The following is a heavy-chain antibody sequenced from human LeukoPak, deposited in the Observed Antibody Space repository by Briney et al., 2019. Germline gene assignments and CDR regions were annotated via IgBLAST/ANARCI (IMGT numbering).Heavy chain of an antibody. V-gene: IGHV3-48*03. D-gene: IGHD3-10*01. CDR3: TRDRPSGNITMIRGVTPDH. CDR1: GFTFRSYE. CDR2: ISRSGIAM. J-gene: IGHJ4*02. Sequence: PGGSLRLSCAASGFTFRSYEMNWVRQAPGMGLEWISYISRSGIAMYYADSVKGRFTISRDNAKNSLYLHMNSLRAEDTAVYYCTRDRPSGNITMIRGVTPDHWGQGTLVTVSS.